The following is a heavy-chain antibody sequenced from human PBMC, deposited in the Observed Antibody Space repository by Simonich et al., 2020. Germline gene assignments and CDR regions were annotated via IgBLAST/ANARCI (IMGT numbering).Heavy chain of an antibody. V-gene: IGHV4-34*01. J-gene: IGHJ3*02. CDR3: ASPGGTAARDAFDI. CDR2: INHSGRT. D-gene: IGHD6-6*01. Sequence: QVQLQQWGAGLLKPSETLSLTCAVYGGSFSGYYWRWIRPPPGKGREWIGEINHSGRTNNHPSLKSRVTISVDTSKNQFALKLSSVTAADTAVYYCASPGGTAARDAFDIWGQGTMVTVSS. CDR1: GGSFSGYY.